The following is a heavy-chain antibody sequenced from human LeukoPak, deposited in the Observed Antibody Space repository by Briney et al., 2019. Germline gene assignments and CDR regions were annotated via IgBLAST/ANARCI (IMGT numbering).Heavy chain of an antibody. Sequence: PSETLSLTCTVSGGSISGFYWSWIRQPPGKGLEWIGYIYYSGSTSYNPSLKSRVTMSVDTSKNQFSLKLSSVTAADTAVYYCARGITLHFDYWGQGTLVTVSS. CDR1: GGSISGFY. V-gene: IGHV4-59*01. CDR3: ARGITLHFDY. J-gene: IGHJ4*02. D-gene: IGHD1-14*01. CDR2: IYYSGST.